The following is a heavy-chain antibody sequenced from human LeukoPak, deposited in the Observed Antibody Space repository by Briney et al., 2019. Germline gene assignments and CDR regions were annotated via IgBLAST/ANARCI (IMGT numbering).Heavy chain of an antibody. CDR1: GFTFSSYA. V-gene: IGHV3-23*01. CDR3: ATGMVRGSLPFDY. J-gene: IGHJ4*02. CDR2: ISGSAGHT. D-gene: IGHD3-10*01. Sequence: PGGSLRLSCAASGFTFSSYAMTWVRLAPGKGLEWVSSISGSAGHTYYADSVKGRFTVSRDNSKNTLYLQMSSLRAEDTAVYYCATGMVRGSLPFDYWGQGTLVTVSS.